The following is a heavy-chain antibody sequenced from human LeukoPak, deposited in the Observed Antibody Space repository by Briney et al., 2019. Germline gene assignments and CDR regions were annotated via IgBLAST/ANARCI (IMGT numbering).Heavy chain of an antibody. D-gene: IGHD4-17*01. V-gene: IGHV4-38-2*02. CDR2: IYHSGST. CDR3: ARDYGDYGFDY. J-gene: IGHJ4*02. Sequence: PSETLSLTCTVSGYSISSGYDWGWIRQPPGKGLEWIGSIYHSGSTYYNPSLKSRVTISVDTSKNQFSLKLSSVTAADTAVYYCARDYGDYGFDYWGQGTLVTVSS. CDR1: GYSISSGYD.